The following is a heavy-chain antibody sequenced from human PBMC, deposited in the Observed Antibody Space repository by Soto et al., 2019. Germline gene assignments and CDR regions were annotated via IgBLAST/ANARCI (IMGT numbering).Heavy chain of an antibody. Sequence: PSQTLSLTCAISGDSVSSNSAAWNWIRQSPSRGLEWLGRTYYRSKWYNDYAVSVKSRITINPDTSKNQFSLQLNSVTPEDTAVYYCARGHYYDILTGYYSPHYYYYYYMDVWGKGTTVTVS. J-gene: IGHJ6*03. D-gene: IGHD3-9*01. CDR3: ARGHYYDILTGYYSPHYYYYYYMDV. CDR1: GDSVSSNSAA. CDR2: TYYRSKWYN. V-gene: IGHV6-1*01.